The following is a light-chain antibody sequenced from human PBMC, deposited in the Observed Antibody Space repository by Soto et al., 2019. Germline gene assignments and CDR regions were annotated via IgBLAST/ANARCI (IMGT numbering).Light chain of an antibody. CDR2: GAS. CDR3: LQHYRYPWT. CDR1: QGIRND. Sequence: DIQMTQSPSSLSASVGDRVTITCRAIQGIRNDLSWFQQKPGKAPKRLIYGASSLQSGVPSRFSGSASGTDFTLTISSLQPEDFAAYYCLQHYRYPWTFGQGTKVEIK. J-gene: IGKJ1*01. V-gene: IGKV1-17*01.